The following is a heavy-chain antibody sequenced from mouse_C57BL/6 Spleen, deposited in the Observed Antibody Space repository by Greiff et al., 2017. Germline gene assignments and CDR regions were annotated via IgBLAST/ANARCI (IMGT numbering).Heavy chain of an antibody. CDR2: IDPSDSYT. J-gene: IGHJ2*01. D-gene: IGHD1-1*01. V-gene: IGHV1-59*01. CDR3: ARGGLYAPDY. CDR1: GYTFTSYW. Sequence: QVQLQQPGAELVRPGTSVKLSCKASGYTFTSYWMHWVKQRPGQGLEWIGVIDPSDSYTNYNQKFKGKATLTLDTSSSTAYMQLSSLTSEDSAVYYCARGGLYAPDYWGQGTTLTVSS.